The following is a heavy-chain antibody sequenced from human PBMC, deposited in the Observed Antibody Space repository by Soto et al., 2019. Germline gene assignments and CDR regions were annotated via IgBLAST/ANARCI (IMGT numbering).Heavy chain of an antibody. Sequence: EVQLLESGGGLVQPGGSLRLSCAASGFTFSSYAMKWVRQAPGKGLEWVSLIGESGTPTYYADSVKGRFTISRDNSGKTLFLEIDSVRAEDTAVYYCARYKPGVRYYGRDVWGQGTTVTVSS. V-gene: IGHV3-23*01. J-gene: IGHJ6*02. D-gene: IGHD1-1*01. CDR1: GFTFSSYA. CDR2: IGESGTPT. CDR3: ARYKPGVRYYGRDV.